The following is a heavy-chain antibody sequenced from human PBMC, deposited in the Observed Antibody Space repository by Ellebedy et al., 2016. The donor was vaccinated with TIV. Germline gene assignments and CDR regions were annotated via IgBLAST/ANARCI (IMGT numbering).Heavy chain of an antibody. V-gene: IGHV5-51*01. Sequence: GESLKISCKGSGYSFTSNWIGWVRQMPGKGLEWMGIIYPSDSDTRYNPSFQGQVTISADKSISTAYLQWSSLKASDTAMYYCARLLYYGSRGMDVWGQGTTVTVSS. CDR1: GYSFTSNW. CDR2: IYPSDSDT. CDR3: ARLLYYGSRGMDV. D-gene: IGHD3-10*01. J-gene: IGHJ6*02.